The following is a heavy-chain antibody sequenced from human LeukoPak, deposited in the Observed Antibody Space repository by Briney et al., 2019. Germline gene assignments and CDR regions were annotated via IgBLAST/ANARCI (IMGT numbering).Heavy chain of an antibody. CDR1: GGSFSGYY. D-gene: IGHD1-26*01. V-gene: IGHV4-34*01. CDR2: INHSGST. CDR3: AKDSRYHNFDY. J-gene: IGHJ4*02. Sequence: PSETLSLTCAVYGGSFSGYYWSWIRQPPGKGLEWIGEINHSGSTNYNPSLKSRVTISVDTSKNQFSLKLSSVTAADTAVYYCAKDSRYHNFDYWGQGTLVTVSS.